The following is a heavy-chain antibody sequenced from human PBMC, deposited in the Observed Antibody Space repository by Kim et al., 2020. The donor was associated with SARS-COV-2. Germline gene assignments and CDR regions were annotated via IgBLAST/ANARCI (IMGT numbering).Heavy chain of an antibody. V-gene: IGHV3-30*04. CDR3: ASTVTTHDY. CDR2: ISYDGSNK. CDR1: GFTFSSYA. J-gene: IGHJ4*02. D-gene: IGHD4-17*01. Sequence: GGSLRLSCAASGFTFSSYAMHWVRQAPGKGLDWVAVISYDGSNKYYADSVKGRFTISRDNSKNTLYLQMNSLRAEDTAVYYCASTVTTHDYWGQGTLVTVSS.